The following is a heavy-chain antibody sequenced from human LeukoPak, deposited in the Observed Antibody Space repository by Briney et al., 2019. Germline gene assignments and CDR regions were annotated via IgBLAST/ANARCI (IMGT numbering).Heavy chain of an antibody. CDR2: IYHSGST. Sequence: SETLSLTCTVSGYSISSGYYWGWIRQPPGKGLEWIGSIYHSGSTYYNPSLKSRVTISVDTSKNQFSLKLSSVTAADTAVYYCARGAAAAGYDAFDIWGRGTMVTVSS. CDR3: ARGAAAAGYDAFDI. J-gene: IGHJ3*02. CDR1: GYSISSGYY. D-gene: IGHD6-13*01. V-gene: IGHV4-38-2*02.